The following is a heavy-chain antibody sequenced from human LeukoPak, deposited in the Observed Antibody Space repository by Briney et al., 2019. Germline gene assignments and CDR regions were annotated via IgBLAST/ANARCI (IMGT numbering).Heavy chain of an antibody. CDR1: GGSFSGYY. J-gene: IGHJ4*02. Sequence: SETLSLTCAVYGGSFSGYYWSWIRQPPGKGLEWIGEINHIGSTNYNPSLKSRVTISVKTSKNQFFRKLSSVTAADTAGYYCARGSVENGSFDYWGQGTLVTVSS. CDR2: INHIGST. D-gene: IGHD1-1*01. V-gene: IGHV4-34*01. CDR3: ARGSVENGSFDY.